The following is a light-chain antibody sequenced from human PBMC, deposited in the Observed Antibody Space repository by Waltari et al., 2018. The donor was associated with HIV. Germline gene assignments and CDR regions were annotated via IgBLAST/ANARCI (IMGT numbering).Light chain of an antibody. J-gene: IGKJ2*02. Sequence: IVLTQSPATLSLSPGERATVPCGASQTISNNYLAWVQQKPGLPPRLVIYDASNRAGGIPDRFGGSGSGTDFTLTINRLEPDDFAVYYCQQYASSPWTFGQGTKLEVK. CDR3: QQYASSPWT. V-gene: IGKV3D-20*01. CDR1: QTISNNY. CDR2: DAS.